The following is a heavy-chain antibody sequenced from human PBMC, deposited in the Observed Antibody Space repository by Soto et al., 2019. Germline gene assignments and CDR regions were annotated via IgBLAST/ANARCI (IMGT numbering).Heavy chain of an antibody. CDR1: GYSFTSYW. Sequence: PGESLKISCKGSGYSFTSYWIGWVRQMPGKGLEWMGIIYPGDSDTRYSPSFQGQVTISADKSISTAYLQWSSLKASDTAMYYCARRFGYDILTGPTNDGMDVWGQGATVTVS. CDR2: IYPGDSDT. CDR3: ARRFGYDILTGPTNDGMDV. D-gene: IGHD3-9*01. V-gene: IGHV5-51*01. J-gene: IGHJ6*02.